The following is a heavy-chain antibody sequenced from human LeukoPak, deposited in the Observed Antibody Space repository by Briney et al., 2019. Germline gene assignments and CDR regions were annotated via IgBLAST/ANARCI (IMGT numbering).Heavy chain of an antibody. CDR1: GDSVSSNSAA. D-gene: IGHD6-13*01. J-gene: IGHJ5*02. CDR3: ARGSLGIAAPSWFDP. Sequence: SQTLSLTCAISGDSVSSNSAAWNWIRQSPSRGLEWLGRTYYRSKWYNDYAVPVKSRITINPDTSKNQFSLQLNSVTPGDTAVYYCARGSLGIAAPSWFDPWGQGTLVTVSS. V-gene: IGHV6-1*01. CDR2: TYYRSKWYN.